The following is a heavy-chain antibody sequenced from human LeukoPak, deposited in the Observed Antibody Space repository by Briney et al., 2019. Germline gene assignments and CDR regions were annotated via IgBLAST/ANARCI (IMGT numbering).Heavy chain of an antibody. CDR2: IYYSGST. J-gene: IGHJ4*02. CDR3: ARVDYYDSSGFDY. D-gene: IGHD3-22*01. V-gene: IGHV4-59*01. CDR1: GGSISSYY. Sequence: PSETLSLTCTVSGGSISSYYWSWIRQPPGEGLEWIGYIYYSGSTNYNPSLKSRVTISVDTSKNQFSLKLSSVTAADTAVYYCARVDYYDSSGFDYWGQGTLVTVSS.